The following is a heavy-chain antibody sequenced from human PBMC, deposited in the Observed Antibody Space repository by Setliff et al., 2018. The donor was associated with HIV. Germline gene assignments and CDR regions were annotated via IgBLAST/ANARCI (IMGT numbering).Heavy chain of an antibody. CDR2: IYYSGST. CDR1: GGSISSSSFY. V-gene: IGHV4-39*01. CDR3: AGGGGTSSPIDYHYYIDV. D-gene: IGHD6-6*01. J-gene: IGHJ6*03. Sequence: PSETLSLTCTVSGGSISSSSFYWGWIRQPPGKGLEWIGSIYYSGSTYYNPSLKSPVTISVDTSKNQFSLKLSSVTAADTAVYYCAGGGGTSSPIDYHYYIDVWGKGTTVTVSS.